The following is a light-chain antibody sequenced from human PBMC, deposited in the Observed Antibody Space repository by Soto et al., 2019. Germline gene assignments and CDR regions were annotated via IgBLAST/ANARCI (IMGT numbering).Light chain of an antibody. V-gene: IGKV3-11*01. CDR2: DAS. Sequence: EIVLTQSPAPLSLSPGERATLSCRASQSVSSYLAWYQQKPGQAPRLLIYDASNRATGIPARFSGSGSGTDFTPTISSLEPQDFAVYYCQQRSNWPPLTFGGGTKVDI. CDR1: QSVSSY. J-gene: IGKJ4*01. CDR3: QQRSNWPPLT.